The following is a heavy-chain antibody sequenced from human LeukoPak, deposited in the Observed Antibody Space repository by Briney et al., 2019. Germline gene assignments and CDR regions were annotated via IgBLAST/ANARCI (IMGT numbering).Heavy chain of an antibody. V-gene: IGHV3-30*04. Sequence: GGSLRLSCAASGFTFSSYAMHWVRRAPGKGLEWVAVISYDGSNKYYADSVKGRFTISRDNSKNTLYLQMNSLRAEDTAVYYCARDRLDYYDSSGYYSPVGYFDYWGQGTLVTVSS. CDR1: GFTFSSYA. J-gene: IGHJ4*02. CDR2: ISYDGSNK. D-gene: IGHD3-22*01. CDR3: ARDRLDYYDSSGYYSPVGYFDY.